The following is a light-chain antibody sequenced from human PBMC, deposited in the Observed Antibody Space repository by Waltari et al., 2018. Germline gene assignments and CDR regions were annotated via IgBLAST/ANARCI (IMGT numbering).Light chain of an antibody. CDR2: AAS. CDR1: QSISSY. J-gene: IGKJ1*01. V-gene: IGKV1-39*01. Sequence: DIQMTQSPSSLSASVGDRVTITCRASQSISSYLNWDQQKPGKAPQLLIYAASSLQSGVPSRFSGRGSGTDFTLTISSLQPEDFATYYCQQSYSTPRTFGQGTKVEIK. CDR3: QQSYSTPRT.